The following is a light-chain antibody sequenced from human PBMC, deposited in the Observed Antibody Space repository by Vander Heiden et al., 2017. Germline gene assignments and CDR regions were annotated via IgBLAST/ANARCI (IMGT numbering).Light chain of an antibody. CDR3: SSYTSSSTVV. J-gene: IGLJ2*01. Sequence: QSALPQPPSVSWSPGQSVTISCPGTSSDVGSDNRVSWYQQPPGTAPKLMIYEVSNRPSGVPDRFSGSKSGNTASLTISGLQAEDEADYYCSSYTSSSTVVFGGGTKLTVL. CDR1: SSDVGSDNR. CDR2: EVS. V-gene: IGLV2-18*02.